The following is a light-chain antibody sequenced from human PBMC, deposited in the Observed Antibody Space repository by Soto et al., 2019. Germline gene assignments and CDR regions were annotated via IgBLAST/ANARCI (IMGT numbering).Light chain of an antibody. J-gene: IGLJ3*02. CDR2: EVT. CDR1: SSDIGSYNR. CDR3: TSYTTRTALV. V-gene: IGLV2-18*02. Sequence: QSALTQPPSVSGSPGQSGTISCIGTSSDIGSYNRVSWYQQSPGTAPKLIIYEVTNRPSGVAGRFSGSKSGNTASLTISGLQAEDEADYYCTSYTTRTALVFGGGTKVTVL.